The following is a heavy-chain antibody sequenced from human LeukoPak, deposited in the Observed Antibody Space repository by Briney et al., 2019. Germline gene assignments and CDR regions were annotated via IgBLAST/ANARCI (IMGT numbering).Heavy chain of an antibody. CDR3: ARVGSYSYYYYYMDV. V-gene: IGHV3-11*04. Sequence: GGSLRLSCAASGFTFSDYYMSWIRQAPGKGLEWVSYISSSGSTIYYADSVKGRFAISRDNAKNSLYLQMNSLRAEDTAVYYCARVGSYSYYYYYMDVWGKGTTVTISS. D-gene: IGHD1-26*01. CDR2: ISSSGSTI. CDR1: GFTFSDYY. J-gene: IGHJ6*03.